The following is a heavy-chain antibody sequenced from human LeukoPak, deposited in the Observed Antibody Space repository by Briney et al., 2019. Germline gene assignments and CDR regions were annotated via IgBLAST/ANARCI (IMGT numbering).Heavy chain of an antibody. Sequence: GGSLRLSCAASGFTFSSYGMHWARQAPGKGLEWVAFIRYDGSNKYYADSVKGRFTISRDNSKDTLYLQMNSLRAEDTAVYYCAKDGPDYYGSGSYYSALDYWGQGTLVTVSS. D-gene: IGHD3-10*01. CDR1: GFTFSSYG. V-gene: IGHV3-30*02. J-gene: IGHJ4*02. CDR3: AKDGPDYYGSGSYYSALDY. CDR2: IRYDGSNK.